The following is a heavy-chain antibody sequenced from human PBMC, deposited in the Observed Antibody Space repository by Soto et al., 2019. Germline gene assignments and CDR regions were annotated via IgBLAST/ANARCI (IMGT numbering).Heavy chain of an antibody. Sequence: SVKVSCKATGGTFSTYTITWVRQPPGQGLEWMGRIIPIIGIINYAQKFQGRVTITADKFTGTAYMELTRLRSDDTAVYYCARSIAAAVDFDYWGQGTLVTVSS. CDR3: ARSIAAAVDFDY. CDR2: IIPIIGII. D-gene: IGHD6-13*01. CDR1: GGTFSTYT. V-gene: IGHV1-69*02. J-gene: IGHJ4*02.